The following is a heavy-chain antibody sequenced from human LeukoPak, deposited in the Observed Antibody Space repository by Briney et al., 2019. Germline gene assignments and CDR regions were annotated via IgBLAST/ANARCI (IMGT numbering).Heavy chain of an antibody. CDR1: GFTVSSNY. CDR2: ISSSSSYI. D-gene: IGHD1-26*01. J-gene: IGHJ4*02. Sequence: PGGSLRLSCAASGFTVSSNYMSWVRQAPGKGLEWVSSISSSSSYIYYADSVKGRFTISRDNAKNSLYLQMNSLRAEDTAVYYCARGAGGDYWGQGTLVTVSS. CDR3: ARGAGGDY. V-gene: IGHV3-21*01.